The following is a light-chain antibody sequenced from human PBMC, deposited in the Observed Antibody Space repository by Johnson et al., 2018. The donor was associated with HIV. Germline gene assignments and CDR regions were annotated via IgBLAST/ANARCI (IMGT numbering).Light chain of an antibody. CDR2: ENN. CDR3: GTWDSSLSVPYG. J-gene: IGLJ1*01. V-gene: IGLV1-51*02. CDR1: SSNIESNS. Sequence: QSVLTQSPSVSAAAGQKVTISCSGSSSNIESNSVSWYRQFPGTAPKVLIYENNKRPSGIPDRFSGSKSGTSATLVITGLQTGDEADYYCGTWDSSLSVPYGFGTGTKVTVL.